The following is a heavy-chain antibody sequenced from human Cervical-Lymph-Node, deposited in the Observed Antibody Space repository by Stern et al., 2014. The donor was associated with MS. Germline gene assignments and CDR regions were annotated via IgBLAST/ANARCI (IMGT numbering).Heavy chain of an antibody. Sequence: QMQLVQSGPEVKKPGASVKVSCKASRFSFPGSAIQWVRQARGQRLEWIGWIVVASGKAEYGQNFQERVTITGDRSTNTAYMELTSLTFEDTAVYYCASGPADXPLYWGQGTLVTVSS. V-gene: IGHV1-58*02. J-gene: IGHJ4*02. CDR1: RFSFPGSA. CDR2: IVVASGKA. CDR3: ASGPADXPLY.